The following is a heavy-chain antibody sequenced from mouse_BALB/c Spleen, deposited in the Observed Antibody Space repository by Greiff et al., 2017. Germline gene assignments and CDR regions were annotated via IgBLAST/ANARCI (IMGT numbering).Heavy chain of an antibody. D-gene: IGHD4-1*01. Sequence: VQLQQSGAELAKPGASVKMSCKASGYTFTSYWMHWVKQRPGQGLEWIGYINPSTGYTEYNQKFKDKATLTADKSSSTAYMQLSSLTSEDSAVYYCARTPTGTVDYWGQGTTLTVSS. J-gene: IGHJ2*01. CDR2: INPSTGYT. CDR3: ARTPTGTVDY. V-gene: IGHV1-7*01. CDR1: GYTFTSYW.